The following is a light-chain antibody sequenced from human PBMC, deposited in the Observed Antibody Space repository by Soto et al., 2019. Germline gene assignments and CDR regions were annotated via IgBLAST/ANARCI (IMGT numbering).Light chain of an antibody. V-gene: IGKV1-39*01. CDR3: KQSYSSPPT. CDR1: QSISNH. Sequence: DVQITQSPSALSASADHRGTTTFRSSQSISNHLNWYQQKPGKAPKLLIFAASSLQSGVPSRFSGSRSGPDFTLTISSLQTEDFATYYCKQSYSSPPTFGQWTKVDIK. CDR2: AAS. J-gene: IGKJ1*01.